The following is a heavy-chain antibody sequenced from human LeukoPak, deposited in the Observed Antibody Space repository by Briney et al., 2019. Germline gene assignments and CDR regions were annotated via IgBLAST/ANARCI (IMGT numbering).Heavy chain of an antibody. CDR2: INAGNGNT. D-gene: IGHD1-26*01. V-gene: IGHV1-3*01. CDR1: GYTFTSYA. CDR3: ARVVGATANFDY. J-gene: IGHJ4*02. Sequence: ASVKVSCKASGYTFTSYAMHWVRQAPGQRLEWMGWINAGNGNTKYSQKFQGRVTITRDTSASTAYMELSSLRSEDTAVYCCARVVGATANFDYWGQGTLVTVSS.